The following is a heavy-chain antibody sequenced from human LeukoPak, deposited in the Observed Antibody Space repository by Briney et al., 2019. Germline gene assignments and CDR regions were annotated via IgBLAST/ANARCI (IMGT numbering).Heavy chain of an antibody. CDR2: IYYSGSA. J-gene: IGHJ3*02. CDR3: ATDLRAALGPWELRGGGGFDI. D-gene: IGHD1-26*01. V-gene: IGHV4-59*01. Sequence: SETLSLTCTVSGGSISSYYWSWIRQPPGKGLEWIGYIYYSGSANYNPSLKSRVTISVDTSKNQLSLKLSSVTAADTAVYYCATDLRAALGPWELRGGGGFDIWGQGTMVTVSS. CDR1: GGSISSYY.